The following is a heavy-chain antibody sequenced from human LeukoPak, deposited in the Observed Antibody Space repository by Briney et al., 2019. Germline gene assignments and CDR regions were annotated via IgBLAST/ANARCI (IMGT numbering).Heavy chain of an antibody. Sequence: ASVKVSCKASGYTFATYYMHWVRQAPGQGLEWMGIIDPSGGDTNYAQKFQGRVTMTRDMSTTTLYMELTSLGSEDTAVYYCARCGRGSGTSEYYYYMDVWGKGTTVTVSS. CDR3: ARCGRGSGTSEYYYYMDV. J-gene: IGHJ6*03. CDR2: IDPSGGDT. D-gene: IGHD3-10*01. CDR1: GYTFATYY. V-gene: IGHV1-46*01.